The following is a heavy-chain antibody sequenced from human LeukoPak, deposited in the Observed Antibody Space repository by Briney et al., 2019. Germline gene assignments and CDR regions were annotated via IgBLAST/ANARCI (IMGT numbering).Heavy chain of an antibody. Sequence: SETLSLTCTVSGGSINSYYWTWIRQPPGKGLEWIGYIYYSGNTNYNPSLKSRVTISIDTSKNQFSLKLSSVTAADTAVYSFANRRAVAGVGYYFDYWGKGTLVTVSS. D-gene: IGHD6-19*01. J-gene: IGHJ4*02. CDR1: GGSINSYY. CDR2: IYYSGNT. CDR3: ANRRAVAGVGYYFDY. V-gene: IGHV4-59*01.